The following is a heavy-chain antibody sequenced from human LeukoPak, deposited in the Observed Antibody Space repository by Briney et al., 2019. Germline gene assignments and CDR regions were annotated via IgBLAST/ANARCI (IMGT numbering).Heavy chain of an antibody. CDR1: GFTFSSYG. J-gene: IGHJ4*02. Sequence: GGSLRLSCAASGFTFSSYGMHWVRQAPGKGLEGVAVIWYDGSNKYYADSVKGRFTISRDNSKNTLYLQMNSLRAEDTAVYYCAHTGWDLGYYFDYWGQGTLVTVSS. D-gene: IGHD1-26*01. CDR3: AHTGWDLGYYFDY. CDR2: IWYDGSNK. V-gene: IGHV3-30*02.